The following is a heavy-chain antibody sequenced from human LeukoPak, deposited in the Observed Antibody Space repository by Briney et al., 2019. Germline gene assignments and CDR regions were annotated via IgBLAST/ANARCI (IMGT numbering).Heavy chain of an antibody. Sequence: ASVKVSCKASGYTFTGYYMHWVRQAPGQGLEWMGWINPNSGGTNYAQKFQGRVTMTRNTSISTAYMELSRLRSDDTAVYYCARGQSVVVAATSNWFDPWGQGTLVTVSS. D-gene: IGHD2-15*01. CDR3: ARGQSVVVAATSNWFDP. V-gene: IGHV1-2*02. CDR2: INPNSGGT. J-gene: IGHJ5*02. CDR1: GYTFTGYY.